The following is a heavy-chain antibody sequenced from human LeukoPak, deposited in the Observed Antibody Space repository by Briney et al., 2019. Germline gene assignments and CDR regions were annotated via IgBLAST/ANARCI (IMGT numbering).Heavy chain of an antibody. CDR1: GGSFSGYY. CDR3: ARGRSSSSWQNDY. D-gene: IGHD6-13*01. Sequence: SETLSLTCAVYGGSFSGYYWSWIRQPPGKGLEWIGEINHSGSTNYNPSLKSRVTIPVDTSKNQFSLKLSSVTAADTAVYYCARGRSSSSWQNDYWGQGTLVTVSS. J-gene: IGHJ4*02. V-gene: IGHV4-34*01. CDR2: INHSGST.